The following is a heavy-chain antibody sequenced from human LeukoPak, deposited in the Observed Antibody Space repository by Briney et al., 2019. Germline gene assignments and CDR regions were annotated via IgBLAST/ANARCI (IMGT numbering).Heavy chain of an antibody. CDR1: GFTFSDYW. D-gene: IGHD6-19*01. CDR3: AKDEAVAGPYYFDY. Sequence: GGSLRLSCAASGFTFSDYWMSWVRQAPGKGLEWAATINQDGSEKYYGDTVKGRFTISRDNAKNSVYLQMNSLRAEDTAVYYCAKDEAVAGPYYFDYWGQGTLVTVSS. V-gene: IGHV3-7*03. CDR2: INQDGSEK. J-gene: IGHJ4*02.